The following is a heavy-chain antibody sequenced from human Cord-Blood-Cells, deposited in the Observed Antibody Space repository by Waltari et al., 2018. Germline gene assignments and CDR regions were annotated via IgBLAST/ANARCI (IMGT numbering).Heavy chain of an antibody. D-gene: IGHD1-1*01. CDR1: GYTLTELS. CDR3: ATETSFLERRYYYGMDV. V-gene: IGHV1-24*01. J-gene: IGHJ6*02. CDR2: FEPEDGET. Sequence: QVQLVQSGAEVKKPGASVKVSCKVSGYTLTELSMHWVRQAPGKGLEWMGGFEPEDGETNDEQKFQGRVTMTEDASTDTAYMELSSLRSEDTAVYYCATETSFLERRYYYGMDVWGQGTTVTVSS.